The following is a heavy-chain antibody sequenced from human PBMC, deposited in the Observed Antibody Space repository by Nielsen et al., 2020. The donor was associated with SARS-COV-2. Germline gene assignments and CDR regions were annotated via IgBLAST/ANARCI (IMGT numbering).Heavy chain of an antibody. V-gene: IGHV3-9*01. CDR3: ARGRRAGTTLFEY. D-gene: IGHD1-14*01. Sequence: SLKISCAASGFTFDDYAMHWVRQAPGKGLEWVSGISWNSGSIAYADSVKGRFTISRDNAKNSLHLQMNNLRAEDTAFYYCARGRRAGTTLFEYWGQGTLVTVSS. CDR1: GFTFDDYA. J-gene: IGHJ4*02. CDR2: ISWNSGSI.